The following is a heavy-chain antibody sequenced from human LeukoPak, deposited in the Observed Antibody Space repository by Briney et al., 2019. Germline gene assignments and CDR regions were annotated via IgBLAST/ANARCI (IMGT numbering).Heavy chain of an antibody. CDR2: IYYSGST. J-gene: IGHJ1*01. Sequence: SETLSLTCTVSGGSISSYYWSWIRQPPGKGLEWIGYIYYSGSTNYNPSFKSRVTISVDTSKNQFSLKLSSVTAADTAVYYCARSRRRSGSYYSESAEYFQHWGQGTLVTVSS. D-gene: IGHD3-10*01. CDR1: GGSISSYY. CDR3: ARSRRRSGSYYSESAEYFQH. V-gene: IGHV4-59*01.